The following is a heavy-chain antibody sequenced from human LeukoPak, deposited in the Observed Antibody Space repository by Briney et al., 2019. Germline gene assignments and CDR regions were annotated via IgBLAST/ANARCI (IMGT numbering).Heavy chain of an antibody. CDR2: IRYDGSNK. Sequence: PGGSLRLSCAASGFTFSSYGMHWVRQAPGKGLEWVAFIRYDGSNKYYADSVKGRFTISRDNSKNTLYLQMNSLRAEDTAVYYCAKLGMTTVTTGVNDAFDIWGQGTMVTVSS. CDR1: GFTFSSYG. V-gene: IGHV3-30*02. J-gene: IGHJ3*02. CDR3: AKLGMTTVTTGVNDAFDI. D-gene: IGHD4-17*01.